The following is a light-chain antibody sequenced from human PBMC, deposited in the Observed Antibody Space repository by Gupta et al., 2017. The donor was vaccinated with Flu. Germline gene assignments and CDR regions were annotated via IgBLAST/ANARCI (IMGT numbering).Light chain of an antibody. CDR1: QSLVYADGNIY. V-gene: IGKV2-30*01. Sequence: GVLTQTPVSLPVTLGQPATISCKSSQSLVYADGNIYLNWYHQRPGQSPRRLIYKISNRDSGVPDRFSGSGSGTDFTLKITRVEAEDVGLYYCMQGSNCPDTFGQGTKLEIK. CDR2: KIS. J-gene: IGKJ2*01. CDR3: MQGSNCPDT.